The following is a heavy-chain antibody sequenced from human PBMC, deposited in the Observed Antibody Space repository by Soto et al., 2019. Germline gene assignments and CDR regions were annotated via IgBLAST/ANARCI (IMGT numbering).Heavy chain of an antibody. J-gene: IGHJ4*02. Sequence: SGTLSLPCTVSGGSLSSSSYYWGWVRPPPGKGLGWIGSIYYSGSTYYNPSLKSRGTISVDTSKNQFSLKLSSVTAADTAVYYCARHGRSVRTRIAVAGFDYWGQGNLVTVSS. CDR2: IYYSGST. CDR1: GGSLSSSSYY. CDR3: ARHGRSVRTRIAVAGFDY. V-gene: IGHV4-39*01. D-gene: IGHD6-19*01.